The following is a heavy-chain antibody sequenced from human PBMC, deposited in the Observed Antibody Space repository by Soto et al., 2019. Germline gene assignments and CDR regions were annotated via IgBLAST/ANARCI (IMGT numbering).Heavy chain of an antibody. D-gene: IGHD6-13*01. CDR2: ISANNGNT. CDR1: GYTFTSYG. CDR3: ARDTSAAGIFDY. J-gene: IGHJ4*02. V-gene: IGHV1-18*01. Sequence: QVQLVQSGAEVKKPGASVKVSCKASGYTFTSYGISWVRQAPGQGLEWMGWISANNGNTNYAQQPQGRVTMTTDTATSTADMELRSLRSDDTAVYYCARDTSAAGIFDYWGQGTLVTVSS.